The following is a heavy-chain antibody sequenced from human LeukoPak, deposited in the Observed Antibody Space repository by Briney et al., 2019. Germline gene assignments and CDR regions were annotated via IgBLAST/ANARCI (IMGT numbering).Heavy chain of an antibody. J-gene: IGHJ4*02. CDR2: IIPIFGTA. D-gene: IGHD1-1*01. CDR1: GGTFSSYA. Sequence: ASVKVSCKASGGTFSSYAISWVRQAPGQGLEWMGGIIPIFGTANYAQKFQGRVMITTDESTSTAYMELSSLGSEETAVYYCARGRGWNDVVDYWGQGTLVTVSS. CDR3: ARGRGWNDVVDY. V-gene: IGHV1-69*05.